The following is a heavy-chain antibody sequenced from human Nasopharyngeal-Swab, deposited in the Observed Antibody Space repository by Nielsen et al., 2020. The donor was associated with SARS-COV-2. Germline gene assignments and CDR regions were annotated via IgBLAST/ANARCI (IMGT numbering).Heavy chain of an antibody. CDR2: IYYSGST. V-gene: IGHV4-39*01. CDR3: ARHDRDIVVVGP. D-gene: IGHD2-2*01. J-gene: IGHJ5*02. Sequence: WIRQPPGKGLEWIGSIYYSGSTYYNPYLKSRVNISVDTSKNQFSLKLSSVTAADTAVHYCARHDRDIVVVGPWGQGTLVTVSS.